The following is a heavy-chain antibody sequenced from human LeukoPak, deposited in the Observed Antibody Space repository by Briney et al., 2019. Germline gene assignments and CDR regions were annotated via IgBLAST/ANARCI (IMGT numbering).Heavy chain of an antibody. D-gene: IGHD3-10*01. J-gene: IGHJ4*02. Sequence: GGSLRLSCAASGFTFSSYAMHWVRQAPGKGLEWVAVISYDGSNKYYADSAKGRFTISRDNSKNTLYLQMNSLRAEDTAVYYCARDLTMVRGGPDWGQGTLVTVSS. V-gene: IGHV3-30*04. CDR1: GFTFSSYA. CDR3: ARDLTMVRGGPD. CDR2: ISYDGSNK.